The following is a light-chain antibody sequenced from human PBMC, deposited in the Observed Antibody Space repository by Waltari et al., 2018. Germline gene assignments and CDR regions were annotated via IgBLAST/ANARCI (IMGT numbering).Light chain of an antibody. CDR1: QNVRRDY. V-gene: IGKV3-20*01. J-gene: IGKJ1*01. CDR2: GAS. Sequence: DSLLTQSPGTLSLTPGERATLSCRARQNVRRDYLAWYQHKPGQAPRLFIFGASRRATGIPERFSGTGSGTDFTLTISRLEPEDFALYYCQHYGSSLWTFGQGTKVEIK. CDR3: QHYGSSLWT.